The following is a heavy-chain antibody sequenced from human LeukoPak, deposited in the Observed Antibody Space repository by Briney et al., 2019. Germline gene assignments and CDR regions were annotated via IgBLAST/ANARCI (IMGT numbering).Heavy chain of an antibody. D-gene: IGHD1-26*01. Sequence: SETLSLTCTFSDGFISSSSYYWGWIRQPPGKGLEWIGSIYHSGSTYYNPSLKSRVTISVDTSKNQFSLKLSSVTAADTAVYYCARLTNGSYRHYYYYMDVWGKGTTVTVSS. CDR2: IYHSGST. CDR3: ARLTNGSYRHYYYYMDV. CDR1: DGFISSSSYY. J-gene: IGHJ6*03. V-gene: IGHV4-39*07.